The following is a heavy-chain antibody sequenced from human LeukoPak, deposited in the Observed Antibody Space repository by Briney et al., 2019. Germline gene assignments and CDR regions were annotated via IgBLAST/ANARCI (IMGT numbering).Heavy chain of an antibody. CDR3: VSGISWLPDY. J-gene: IGHJ4*02. CDR2: IKQDGREK. Sequence: GGSLRLSCAASAGFTFSDYWMNWVRQAPGKGLEWVAIIKQDGREKLYVDSVKGRFTISRDNAKSSLYLQMNSLRAEDTAVYYCVSGISWLPDYWGQGTLVTVSS. CDR1: AGFTFSDYW. V-gene: IGHV3-7*03. D-gene: IGHD6-19*01.